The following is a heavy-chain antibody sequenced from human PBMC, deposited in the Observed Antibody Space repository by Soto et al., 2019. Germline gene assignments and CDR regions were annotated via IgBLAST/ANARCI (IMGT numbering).Heavy chain of an antibody. D-gene: IGHD1-26*01. Sequence: QVQLVQSGAEVKKPGASVKVSCRASGYTFSSYGISWVRQAPGQGLEWVGWISAYNGYTKDVQKFQGRVTMTKDTSTNTAYMELRSLRSDDTAIYYCASGRYLDFWGQGTLVTVSS. J-gene: IGHJ4*02. CDR2: ISAYNGYT. CDR3: ASGRYLDF. V-gene: IGHV1-18*01. CDR1: GYTFSSYG.